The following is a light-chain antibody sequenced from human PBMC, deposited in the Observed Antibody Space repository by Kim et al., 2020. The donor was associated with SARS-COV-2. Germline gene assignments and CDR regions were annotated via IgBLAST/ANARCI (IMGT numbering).Light chain of an antibody. Sequence: ETVLTQSPGTLSLSPGESATLSCRASQSVSSNYLAWYHQRPGQAPRLLIYLASTRATGAPDRFSGSGSGTDFTLTIRRLEPEDSGVFYCQQYDTSPYTFGQGTKLDI. CDR1: QSVSSNY. J-gene: IGKJ2*01. V-gene: IGKV3-20*01. CDR2: LAS. CDR3: QQYDTSPYT.